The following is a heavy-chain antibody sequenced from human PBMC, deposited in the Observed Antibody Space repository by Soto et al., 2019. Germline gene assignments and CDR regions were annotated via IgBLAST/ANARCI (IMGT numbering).Heavy chain of an antibody. V-gene: IGHV4-30-4*01. D-gene: IGHD5-12*01. CDR1: GGSISSGDYY. J-gene: IGHJ6*02. CDR3: ARGWWLRFGYYYYGMDV. Sequence: SETLSLTCIVSGGSISSGDYYWSWIRQPPGKGLEWIGYIYYNGNTYYKPSLKSRVTISVDTSKNQFSLKLSSVTAADTAVYYCARGWWLRFGYYYYGMDVWGQGTTVTVSS. CDR2: IYYNGNT.